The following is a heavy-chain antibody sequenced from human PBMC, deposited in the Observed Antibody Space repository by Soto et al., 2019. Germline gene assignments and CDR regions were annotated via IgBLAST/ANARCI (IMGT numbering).Heavy chain of an antibody. CDR2: IIPILGIA. Sequence: QVQLVQXXXEXXKPGSSVKVSCKASGGTFSSYTXXXXXXXXXQGLEWMGRIIPILGIANYAQKFQGRVTITADKSTXXXXXXXXXXXXXXXXXXXCARGEREVSTVTTWYYYYYYMDVWGKGTTVTVSS. D-gene: IGHD4-17*01. V-gene: IGHV1-69*02. CDR3: ARGEREVSTVTTWYYYYYYMDV. J-gene: IGHJ6*03. CDR1: GGTFSSYT.